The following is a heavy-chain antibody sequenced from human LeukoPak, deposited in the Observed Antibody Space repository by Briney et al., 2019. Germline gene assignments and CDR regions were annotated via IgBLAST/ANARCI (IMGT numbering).Heavy chain of an antibody. CDR3: ARDTYYYDSSGPEHNWFDP. CDR1: GYTFTSYY. D-gene: IGHD3-22*01. Sequence: ASVKVSCKASGYTFTSYYMHWVRQAPGQGLEWMGIINPSGGSTSYAQKFQGRVTMTRDTSTSTVYMELSSLRSEDTAVYYCARDTYYYDSSGPEHNWFDPWGQGTLVTVSS. V-gene: IGHV1-46*01. CDR2: INPSGGST. J-gene: IGHJ5*02.